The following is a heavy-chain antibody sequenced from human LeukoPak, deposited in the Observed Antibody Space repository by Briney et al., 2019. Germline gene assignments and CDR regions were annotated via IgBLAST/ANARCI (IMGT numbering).Heavy chain of an antibody. D-gene: IGHD6-19*01. Sequence: SETLSLTCAVYGGSFSGYYWSWIRQPPGKGLEWIGEINHSGSTNYNPSLKSRVTISVDTSKNQFSLKLSSVTAADTAVYYCARITAVAGRGDYWGQGTLVTVSS. CDR2: INHSGST. J-gene: IGHJ4*02. CDR3: ARITAVAGRGDY. CDR1: GGSFSGYY. V-gene: IGHV4-34*01.